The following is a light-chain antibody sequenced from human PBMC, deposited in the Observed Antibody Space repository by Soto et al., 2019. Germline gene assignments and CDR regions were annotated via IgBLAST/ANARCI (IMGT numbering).Light chain of an antibody. J-gene: IGKJ1*01. CDR2: DVS. CDR1: QSISSF. Sequence: EIVLTQSPATLSLSPGERATLSCRARQSISSFLAWYEQKPGQAPRLLIYDVSNRATGIPARFSGSGSGTDFTLTISSLEPEDFAVYHCQQRASWPLTFGQGTEVEIK. V-gene: IGKV3-11*01. CDR3: QQRASWPLT.